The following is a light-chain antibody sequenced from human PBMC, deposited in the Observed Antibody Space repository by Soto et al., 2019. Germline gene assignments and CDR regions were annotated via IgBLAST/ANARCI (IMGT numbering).Light chain of an antibody. CDR3: QQYSVWTT. V-gene: IGKV3D-15*01. J-gene: IGKJ4*01. CDR1: QSVDSK. Sequence: EIVMTQSPATLSVSPGERAIFSCRASQSVDSKLAWYQQKLGQAPRLLIYDASTRATGIPARFSGSGSGTEFTLTISSLQSEDFAIYYCQQYSVWTTFAGGTKV. CDR2: DAS.